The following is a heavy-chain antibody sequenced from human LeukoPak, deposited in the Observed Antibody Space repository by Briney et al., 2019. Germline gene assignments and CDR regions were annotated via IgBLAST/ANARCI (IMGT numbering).Heavy chain of an antibody. CDR1: GGSITSHY. J-gene: IGHJ5*02. CDR2: VYDNGNT. V-gene: IGHV4-59*11. D-gene: IGHD2-21*02. Sequence: SETLSLTCTVSGGSITSHYWTWIRQSPGKGLEWIGFVYDNGNTNYNSSLQSRVTMSVDTSTNQLSLKMTSVTAADTAISYCARVFRGVVTSNWFDPWGQGTLVTVSS. CDR3: ARVFRGVVTSNWFDP.